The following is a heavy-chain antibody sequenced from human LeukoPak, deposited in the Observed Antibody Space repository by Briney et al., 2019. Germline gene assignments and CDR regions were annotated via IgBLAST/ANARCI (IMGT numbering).Heavy chain of an antibody. Sequence: GGALRLSCASSGFTFSSYSMNWVRQAPGKGLEGVSSISISSRYIYYADSVKGRFTISRDNAKNSLYMQMNSLRAEDTAVYYCARGTEPVVPAAPFDYWGQGTLVTVSS. CDR1: GFTFSSYS. D-gene: IGHD2-2*01. V-gene: IGHV3-21*01. CDR3: ARGTEPVVPAAPFDY. CDR2: ISISSRYI. J-gene: IGHJ4*02.